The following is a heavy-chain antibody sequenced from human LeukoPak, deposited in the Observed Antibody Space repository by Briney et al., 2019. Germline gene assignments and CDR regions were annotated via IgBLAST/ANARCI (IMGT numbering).Heavy chain of an antibody. CDR2: INGDGRNI. Sequence: PGGSLRFSCAASGFTVSSNYMSWVRQAPGKGLVWVSRINGDGRNINYADSVRGRFTISRDNAKNTLFLQMNTLRVEDTAVYYCARWGLGPSFDYWGRGTLVTVSS. V-gene: IGHV3-74*01. J-gene: IGHJ4*02. CDR3: ARWGLGPSFDY. CDR1: GFTVSSNY. D-gene: IGHD1-26*01.